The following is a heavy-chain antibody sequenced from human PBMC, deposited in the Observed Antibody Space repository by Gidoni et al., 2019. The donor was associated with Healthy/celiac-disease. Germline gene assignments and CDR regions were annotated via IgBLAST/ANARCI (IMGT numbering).Heavy chain of an antibody. CDR2: IYYSGST. D-gene: IGHD3-3*01. CDR1: GGSISSYY. CDR3: ARGDYDFWSGYYFDY. V-gene: IGHV4-59*01. J-gene: IGHJ4*02. Sequence: QVQLQESGPGLVKPSETLSLTCTVSGGSISSYYWSWIRQPPGKGLAWIGYIYYSGSTNYNPSIKSRVTISVDTSKNQFSLKLSSVTAADTAVYYCARGDYDFWSGYYFDYWGQGTLVTVSS.